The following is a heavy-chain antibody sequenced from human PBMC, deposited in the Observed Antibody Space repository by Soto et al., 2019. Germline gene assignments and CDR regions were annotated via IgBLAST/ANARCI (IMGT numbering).Heavy chain of an antibody. D-gene: IGHD2-15*01. Sequence: GGSLRLSCAASGFTFSSYGMHWVRQAPGKGLEWVAVISYDGSNKYYADSVKGRFTISRDNSKNTLYLQMNSLRAEDTAVYYCAKEAAGASLRYGMDVWGQGTTVTVSS. J-gene: IGHJ6*02. CDR3: AKEAAGASLRYGMDV. V-gene: IGHV3-30*18. CDR1: GFTFSSYG. CDR2: ISYDGSNK.